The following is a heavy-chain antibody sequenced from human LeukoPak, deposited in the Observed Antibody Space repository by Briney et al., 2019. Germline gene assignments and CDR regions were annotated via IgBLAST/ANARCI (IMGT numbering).Heavy chain of an antibody. V-gene: IGHV4-34*01. CDR1: GGSFSCYY. CDR3: ASTHYYGSGSYYKGHYYYGMDV. CDR2: INHSGST. D-gene: IGHD3-10*01. Sequence: SEPLSLTCAVYGGSFSCYYWIWIRQPPRKGLEWIGEINHSGSTNYNTSLKSRVTISVDTSKNQFSLKLSSVTAADTAVYYCASTHYYGSGSYYKGHYYYGMDVWGKGNTVTVSS. J-gene: IGHJ6*04.